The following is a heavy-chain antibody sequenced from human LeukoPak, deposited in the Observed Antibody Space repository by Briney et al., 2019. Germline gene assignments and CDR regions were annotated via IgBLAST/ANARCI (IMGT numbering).Heavy chain of an antibody. D-gene: IGHD1-26*01. CDR1: GYSISRGYY. Sequence: SEALSLTCNVSGYSISRGYYWGWIRQPPGKGLEWIGSIYQSGSTFYNPSLQSRVTISVDTSKNQFSLMLSSVTAADTAVYYCARVRSGTYLYYYYYMDVWGNGTTVTVSS. J-gene: IGHJ6*03. CDR3: ARVRSGTYLYYYYYMDV. CDR2: IYQSGST. V-gene: IGHV4-38-2*02.